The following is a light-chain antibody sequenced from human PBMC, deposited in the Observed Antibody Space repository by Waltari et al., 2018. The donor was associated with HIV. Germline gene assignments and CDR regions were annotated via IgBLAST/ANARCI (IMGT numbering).Light chain of an antibody. Sequence: QSVLAQPPSASGTPGQRVTISCSGSTSNLGGNTVSWYQQLPGTAPKLLIYSNNQRPSGVPDRFSGSTSGTSASLVISGLQSEDEADYYCAAWDDSLKGGAFGPGTKVTVL. CDR3: AAWDDSLKGGA. CDR2: SNN. J-gene: IGLJ1*01. V-gene: IGLV1-44*01. CDR1: TSNLGGNT.